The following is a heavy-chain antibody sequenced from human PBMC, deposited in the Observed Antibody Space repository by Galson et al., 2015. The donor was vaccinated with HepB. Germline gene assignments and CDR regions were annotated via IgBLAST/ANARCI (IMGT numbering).Heavy chain of an antibody. D-gene: IGHD5-12*01. J-gene: IGHJ4*02. CDR1: GFTFSSFS. CDR3: ARDISWGGYVTAFDY. Sequence: SLRLSCAASGFTFSSFSMNWVRQAPGKGLEWVSSINENSNYIYYVDSVKGRFTISRDNAKNSLYLQMNSLRAEDTALYYCARDISWGGYVTAFDYWGQGTLVTVSS. CDR2: INENSNYI. V-gene: IGHV3-21*01.